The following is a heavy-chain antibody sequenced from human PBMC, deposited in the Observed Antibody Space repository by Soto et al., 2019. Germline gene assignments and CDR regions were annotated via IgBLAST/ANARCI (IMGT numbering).Heavy chain of an antibody. CDR3: ATLLEYYGMDV. CDR1: GGSISSSSYY. V-gene: IGHV4-39*01. D-gene: IGHD2-15*01. CDR2: IYYSGST. J-gene: IGHJ6*02. Sequence: SEPLSLTCTVSGGSISSSSYYWGWIRQPPGKGLEWIGSIYYSGSTYYNPSLKSRVTISVDTSKNQFSLKLSSVTAADTDVSYCATLLEYYGMDVWGQGTTVTVSS.